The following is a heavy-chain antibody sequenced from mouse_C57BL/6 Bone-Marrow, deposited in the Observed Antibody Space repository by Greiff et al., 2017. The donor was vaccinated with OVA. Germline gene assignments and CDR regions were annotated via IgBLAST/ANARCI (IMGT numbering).Heavy chain of an antibody. Sequence: QVQLKQSGPGLVQPSQSLSITCTVSGFSLTSYGVHWVRQSPGKGLEWLGVIWSGGSTDYNAALISRLSISKDNSKSQVFFKVNSLQADDTAIYYCARDGYSNQAWFAYWGQGTLVTVSA. CDR1: GFSLTSYG. V-gene: IGHV2-2*01. CDR3: ARDGYSNQAWFAY. CDR2: IWSGGST. D-gene: IGHD2-5*01. J-gene: IGHJ3*01.